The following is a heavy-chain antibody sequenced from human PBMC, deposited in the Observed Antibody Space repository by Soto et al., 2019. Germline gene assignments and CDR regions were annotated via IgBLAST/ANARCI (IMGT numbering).Heavy chain of an antibody. CDR1: GYTFTSYG. Sequence: ASVEVSCKASGYTFTSYGISWVRQAPGQGLEWMGWISAYNGNTNYAQKLQGRVTMTTDTSTSTAYMELRSLRSDDTAVYYCARVRSSRWRVNWFDPWGQGTLVTVYS. J-gene: IGHJ5*02. D-gene: IGHD6-13*01. CDR2: ISAYNGNT. CDR3: ARVRSSRWRVNWFDP. V-gene: IGHV1-18*04.